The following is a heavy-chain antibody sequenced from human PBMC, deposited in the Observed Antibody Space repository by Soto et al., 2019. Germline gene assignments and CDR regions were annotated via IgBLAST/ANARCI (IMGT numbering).Heavy chain of an antibody. CDR3: AKKSLRFGEFLFDY. V-gene: IGHV3-23*01. J-gene: IGHJ4*02. D-gene: IGHD3-10*01. CDR2: ISGSGGST. Sequence: GGSLRLSCAASGFTFSSYAMSWVRQAPGKGLEWVSAISGSGGSTYYADSVKGRFTISRDNSKNTLYLQMNGLRAEDTAVYYCAKKSLRFGEFLFDYWGQGTLVTVSS. CDR1: GFTFSSYA.